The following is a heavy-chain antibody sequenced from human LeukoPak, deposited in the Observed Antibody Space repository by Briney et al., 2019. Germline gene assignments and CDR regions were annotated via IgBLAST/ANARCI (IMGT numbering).Heavy chain of an antibody. V-gene: IGHV3-66*02. CDR1: GFTVSSKY. CDR2: IYSGGST. D-gene: IGHD6-13*01. CDR3: ARRDSSSWSFDY. J-gene: IGHJ4*02. Sequence: GGSLRLSCAASGFTVSSKYMGWVRQAPGKGLEWVSVIYSGGSTLYADSVKGRFTISRDNSKNTLYLQMNSLRAEDTAVYYCARRDSSSWSFDYRGQGTLVTVSS.